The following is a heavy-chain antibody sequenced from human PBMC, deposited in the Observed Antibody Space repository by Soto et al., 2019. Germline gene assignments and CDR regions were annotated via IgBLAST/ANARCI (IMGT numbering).Heavy chain of an antibody. CDR3: TRTIAVAGHYYYYYGMDV. V-gene: IGHV3-73*01. Sequence: GGSLRLSCAASGFTFSGSAMHWVRQASGKGLEWVGRIRSKANSYATAYAASVKGRFTISRDDSKNTAYLQMNSLKTEDTAVYYCTRTIAVAGHYYYYYGMDVWGQGTTVTVSS. CDR2: IRSKANSYAT. D-gene: IGHD6-19*01. J-gene: IGHJ6*02. CDR1: GFTFSGSA.